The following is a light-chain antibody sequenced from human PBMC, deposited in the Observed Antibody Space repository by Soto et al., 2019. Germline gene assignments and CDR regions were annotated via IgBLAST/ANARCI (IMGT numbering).Light chain of an antibody. CDR2: EXS. Sequence: SVRTKLASLSGFPGQSSTVSCPGNSSYVASYNRVSWYQQAPCTAPKRIIYEXSSLPLGVPDRFFGSKSGNTASLTTSGLQAEDEADYYCCSYTTRTTYVFGTGTKVTV. J-gene: IGLJ1*01. CDR3: CSYTTRTTYV. CDR1: SSYVASYNR. V-gene: IGLV2-18*03.